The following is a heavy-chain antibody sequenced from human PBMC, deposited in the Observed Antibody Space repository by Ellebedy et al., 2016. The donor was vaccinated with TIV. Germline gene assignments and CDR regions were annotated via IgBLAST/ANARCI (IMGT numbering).Heavy chain of an antibody. CDR1: DTSFRGNY. V-gene: IGHV4-34*01. Sequence: SQTLSLTXXVSDTSFRGNYWSWIRQSPGKGLEWIGEIGLTGDTNYNPSLKSRVTISVDTTKKQFSLKLSFATAADTAVYYCARVRTPIYYGSGRHNHFDHYMDVWGDGTTVTVSS. J-gene: IGHJ6*03. CDR2: IGLTGDT. D-gene: IGHD3-10*01. CDR3: ARVRTPIYYGSGRHNHFDHYMDV.